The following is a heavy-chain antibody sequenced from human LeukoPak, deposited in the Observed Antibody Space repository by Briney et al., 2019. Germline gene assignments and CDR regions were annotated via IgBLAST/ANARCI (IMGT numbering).Heavy chain of an antibody. J-gene: IGHJ4*02. Sequence: ASVRVSCKASGYTFTSYYMHWVRQAPGQGLEWMGIINPSGGSTSYAQKFQGRVTMTRDTSTSTVYMELSSLRSEDTAVYYCAREYSGYGSDYWGQGTLVTVSS. D-gene: IGHD5-12*01. CDR1: GYTFTSYY. V-gene: IGHV1-46*03. CDR2: INPSGGST. CDR3: AREYSGYGSDY.